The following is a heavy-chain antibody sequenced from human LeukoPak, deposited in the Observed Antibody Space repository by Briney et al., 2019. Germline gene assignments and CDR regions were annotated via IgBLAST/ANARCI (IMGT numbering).Heavy chain of an antibody. Sequence: GGSLRLSCAASGFTFDDYAMHWVRQAPGKGLEWVSGISWNSGSIGYADSVKGRFTISRDNSKNTLYLQMNSLRAEDTAVYYCARGGQWLVPTPSLFDYWGQGTLVTVSS. D-gene: IGHD6-19*01. CDR3: ARGGQWLVPTPSLFDY. J-gene: IGHJ4*02. CDR1: GFTFDDYA. CDR2: ISWNSGSI. V-gene: IGHV3-9*01.